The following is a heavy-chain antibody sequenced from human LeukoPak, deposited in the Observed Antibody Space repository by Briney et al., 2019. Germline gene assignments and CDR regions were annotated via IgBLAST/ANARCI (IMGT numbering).Heavy chain of an antibody. CDR3: ARPPALNY. Sequence: GWSLRLYCATAGFTFSSYEMNWVRQAPGKGLEWVSYISTSGDTIYYGDSVKGRFTISRDNAKNLLYLQMNSLRAEDTAVYYCARPPALNYWGQGTLVTVSS. CDR2: ISTSGDTI. V-gene: IGHV3-48*03. J-gene: IGHJ4*02. CDR1: GFTFSSYE. D-gene: IGHD3-9*01.